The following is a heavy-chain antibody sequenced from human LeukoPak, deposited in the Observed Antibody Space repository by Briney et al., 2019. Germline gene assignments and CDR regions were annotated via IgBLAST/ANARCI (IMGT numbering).Heavy chain of an antibody. V-gene: IGHV1-69*06. CDR3: ATYSGPPVLAHH. CDR2: IIPIFGTA. Sequence: SVKVSCKASGGTFSSYAISWVRQAPGQGLEWMGGIIPIFGTANYAQKFQGRVTITADKSTSTAYMELSSLRSEDTAVYYCATYSGPPVLAHHWGQGTLVTVSS. J-gene: IGHJ1*01. D-gene: IGHD5-12*01. CDR1: GGTFSSYA.